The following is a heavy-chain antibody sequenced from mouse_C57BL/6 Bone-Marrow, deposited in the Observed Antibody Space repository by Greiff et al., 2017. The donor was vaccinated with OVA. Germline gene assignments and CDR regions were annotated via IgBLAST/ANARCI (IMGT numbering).Heavy chain of an antibody. D-gene: IGHD2-12*01. CDR2: ISYDGSN. CDR3: ARGDSPPDY. J-gene: IGHJ2*01. Sequence: EVKLMESGPGLVKPSQSLSLTCSVTGYSITSGYYWNWIRQFPGNKLEWMGYISYDGSNNYNPSLKNRISITRDTSKNQFFLKLNSVTTEDTATYYCARGDSPPDYWGQGTTLTVSS. CDR1: GYSITSGYY. V-gene: IGHV3-6*01.